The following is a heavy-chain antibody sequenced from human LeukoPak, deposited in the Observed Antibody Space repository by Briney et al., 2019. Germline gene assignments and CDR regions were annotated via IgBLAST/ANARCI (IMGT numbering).Heavy chain of an antibody. D-gene: IGHD3-10*01. CDR2: IYWDDDK. J-gene: IGHJ4*02. CDR3: AHRTSSGSSYTFDY. CDR1: GFSLSTSGVG. V-gene: IGHV2-5*02. Sequence: SGPTLVLLPQTLTLTCTFSGFSLSTSGVGVGWIRQPPGKALEWLALIYWDDDKRYSPSLKSRLTITKNTSKNQVVLTMTNMDPVDTATYYCAHRTSSGSSYTFDYWGQGTLVTVSS.